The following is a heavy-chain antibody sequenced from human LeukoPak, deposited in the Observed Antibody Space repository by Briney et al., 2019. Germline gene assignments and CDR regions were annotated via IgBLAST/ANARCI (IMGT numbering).Heavy chain of an antibody. CDR3: ARGHYGTDV. V-gene: IGHV3-11*05. Sequence: GWSLRLSCAASGFTFSDYYMSWIRQAPGKGLEWVSYISSSSSYTKYADSVKGRFTISRDNAKNSVYLQMNSLRAEDTAVYYCARGHYGTDVWGQGTTVTVSS. CDR2: ISSSSSYT. J-gene: IGHJ6*02. CDR1: GFTFSDYY.